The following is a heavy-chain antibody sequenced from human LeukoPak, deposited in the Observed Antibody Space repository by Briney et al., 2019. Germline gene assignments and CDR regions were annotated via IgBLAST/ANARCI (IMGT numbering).Heavy chain of an antibody. CDR3: ARTYSSSWTNWFDP. Sequence: SETLSLTCTVSGGSISSSSYYWGRIRQPPGKGLEWIGSIYYSGSTYYNPSLKSRVTISVDTSKNQFSLKLSSVTAADTAVYYCARTYSSSWTNWFDPWGQGTLVTVSS. V-gene: IGHV4-39*01. CDR1: GGSISSSSYY. D-gene: IGHD6-13*01. J-gene: IGHJ5*02. CDR2: IYYSGST.